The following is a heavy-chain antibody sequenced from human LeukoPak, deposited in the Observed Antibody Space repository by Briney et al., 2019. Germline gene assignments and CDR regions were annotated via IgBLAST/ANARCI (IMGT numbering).Heavy chain of an antibody. CDR1: GFSFSAYY. J-gene: IGHJ4*02. Sequence: GGPLRLSCAASGFSFSAYYMNWVRPAPGKGPGWLANINQAGSVQNYVDSVRGRFTISRDNAKNSLFLQMNSLRAEDTAVYYCARAVRGGANTYWGQGTLVAVSS. CDR3: ARAVRGGANTY. V-gene: IGHV3-7*04. D-gene: IGHD3-10*02. CDR2: INQAGSVQ.